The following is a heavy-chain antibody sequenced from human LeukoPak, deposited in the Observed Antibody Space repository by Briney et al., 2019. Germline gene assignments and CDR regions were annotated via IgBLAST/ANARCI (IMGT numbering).Heavy chain of an antibody. V-gene: IGHV3-23*01. CDR3: AKTFDWLLFIFDY. CDR1: RFTLSTYW. D-gene: IGHD3-9*01. Sequence: TGGSLRLSCAASRFTLSTYWMSWVRQAPGKGLEWVSAISGSGGSTYYADSVKGRFTISRDNSKNTLYLQMNSLRAEDTAVYYCAKTFDWLLFIFDYWGQGTLVTVSS. CDR2: ISGSGGST. J-gene: IGHJ4*02.